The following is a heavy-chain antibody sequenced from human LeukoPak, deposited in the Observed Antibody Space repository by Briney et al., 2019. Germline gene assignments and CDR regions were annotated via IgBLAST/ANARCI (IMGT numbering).Heavy chain of an antibody. CDR3: TREYYGSLNY. CDR2: IRSKAYGGTT. CDR1: GFTFGDYA. D-gene: IGHD3-10*01. Sequence: LTGGSLRLSCTASGFTFGDYAMSWFRQAPGKGLEWVGFIRSKAYGGTTEYAASLKGRITISRDDSKTIAYLQMSSLKTEDTAVYYCTREYYGSLNYWGQGTLVTVSS. V-gene: IGHV3-49*03. J-gene: IGHJ4*02.